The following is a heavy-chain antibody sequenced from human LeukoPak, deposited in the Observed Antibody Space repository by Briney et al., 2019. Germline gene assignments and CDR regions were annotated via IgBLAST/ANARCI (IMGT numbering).Heavy chain of an antibody. CDR1: GGSISSYY. CDR2: IYYSGNT. V-gene: IGHV4-59*08. D-gene: IGHD2-2*01. J-gene: IGHJ6*03. Sequence: SETLSLTCTVSGGSISSYYWVWIRQPPGKGLEWLGYIYYSGNTNYNPSLKSRVTISVDTSKNQFSLKLSSVTAADTAVYYCVVVVPAAILYYYYYMDVWGKGTTVTVSS. CDR3: VVVVPAAILYYYYYMDV.